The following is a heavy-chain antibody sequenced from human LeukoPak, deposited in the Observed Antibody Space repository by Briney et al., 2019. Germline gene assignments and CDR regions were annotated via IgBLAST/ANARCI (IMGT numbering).Heavy chain of an antibody. J-gene: IGHJ6*03. CDR1: GDSVSSNSAA. CDR2: TYYRSKWYN. D-gene: IGHD2-15*01. V-gene: IGHV6-1*01. Sequence: SQTLSLTCAISGDSVSSNSAAWNWIRQSPSRGLEWLGRTYYRSKWYNDYAVSVKSRITINPDTSKNQFSLKLSSVTAADTAVYYCARGRRGVVAATPLASRYYYYMDVWGKGTTVTVSS. CDR3: ARGRRGVVAATPLASRYYYYMDV.